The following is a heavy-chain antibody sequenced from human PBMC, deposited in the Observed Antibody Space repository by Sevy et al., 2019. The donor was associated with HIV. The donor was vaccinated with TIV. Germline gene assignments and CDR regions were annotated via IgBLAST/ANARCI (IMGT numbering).Heavy chain of an antibody. CDR3: TRDGGGDYFDY. V-gene: IGHV3-30*04. CDR1: GFAFRRYA. CDR2: ISYDGGKT. D-gene: IGHD2-15*01. J-gene: IGHJ4*02. Sequence: GGSLRLSCAASGFAFRRYAMHWVSQAPGQGLESVAVISYDGGKTYHADSVKGRFTISRDNSENTLYLQMNSLRAEDTAVYYCTRDGGGDYFDYWGLGTLVTVSS.